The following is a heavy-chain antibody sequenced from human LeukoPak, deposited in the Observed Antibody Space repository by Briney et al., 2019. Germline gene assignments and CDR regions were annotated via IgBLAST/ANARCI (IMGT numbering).Heavy chain of an antibody. CDR1: GGSISSYY. V-gene: IGHV4-59*12. Sequence: PSETLSLTCTVSGGSISSYYWSWVRQPPGKGLEWIGSIYHSGRTYYNPSLKSRVTISVDTSKNQFSLKLTSVTAADTAVYYCARDRGSGYNRFDPWGQGTLVTVSS. CDR2: IYHSGRT. D-gene: IGHD6-19*01. CDR3: ARDRGSGYNRFDP. J-gene: IGHJ5*02.